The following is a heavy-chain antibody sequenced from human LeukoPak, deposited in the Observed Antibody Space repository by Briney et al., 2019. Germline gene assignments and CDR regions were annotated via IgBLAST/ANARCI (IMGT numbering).Heavy chain of an antibody. Sequence: PSETLSLTCTVSGGSISSYYWSWIRQPPGKGLEWIGYIYYSGSTNYNPSLKSRVTISVDTSKNQFSLKLSSVTAADTAVYYCXXCPVTMVRGVIIVDAFDXWGXGTMVX. CDR3: XXCPVTMVRGVIIVDAFDX. CDR2: IYYSGST. CDR1: GGSISSYY. J-gene: IGHJ3*01. D-gene: IGHD3-10*01. V-gene: IGHV4-59*01.